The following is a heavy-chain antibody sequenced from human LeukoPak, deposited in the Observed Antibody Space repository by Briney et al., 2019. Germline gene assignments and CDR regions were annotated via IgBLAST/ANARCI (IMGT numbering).Heavy chain of an antibody. CDR2: IYYSGST. Sequence: SETLSLTCTVSGGSISSYYWSWIRQPPGKGLGWIGYIYYSGSTNYNPSLKSRVTISVDTSKNQFSLKLSSVTAADTAVYYCERDRGSFYSFWFDPWGQGTLVTVSS. CDR3: ERDRGSFYSFWFDP. CDR1: GGSISSYY. J-gene: IGHJ5*02. V-gene: IGHV4-59*12. D-gene: IGHD1-26*01.